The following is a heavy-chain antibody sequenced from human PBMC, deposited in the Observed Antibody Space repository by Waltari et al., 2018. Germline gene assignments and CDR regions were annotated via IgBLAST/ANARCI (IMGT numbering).Heavy chain of an antibody. J-gene: IGHJ4*02. D-gene: IGHD6-19*01. V-gene: IGHV1-8*01. CDR3: ARGKKTRIAVAAGYDY. Sequence: QVQLVQSGAEVKKPGASVKDSCKASGYTFTSSDITWVRQATGQGLEWMGCMNPNSGNPGYAQKFQRRVTMTRNTSITTAYMELSILRSEDTAFYYCARGKKTRIAVAAGYDYWGQGTLVTVSS. CDR2: MNPNSGNP. CDR1: GYTFTSSD.